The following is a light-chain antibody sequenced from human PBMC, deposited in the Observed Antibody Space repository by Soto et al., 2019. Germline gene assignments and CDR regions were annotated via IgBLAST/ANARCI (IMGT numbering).Light chain of an antibody. CDR1: QSVRNY. Sequence: EIVLTQSPATLSLSPGERATLSCRASQSVRNYLAWYQQKAGQAPRLLIYDASNRATGIPGRFSGSGSGTDFTLTISSLEPEDIAVYYCQQRSNWPWTFGQGTKVEIK. V-gene: IGKV3-11*01. CDR2: DAS. J-gene: IGKJ1*01. CDR3: QQRSNWPWT.